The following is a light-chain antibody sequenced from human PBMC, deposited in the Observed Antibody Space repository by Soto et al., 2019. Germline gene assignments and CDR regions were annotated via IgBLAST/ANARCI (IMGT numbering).Light chain of an antibody. CDR1: SSDIGAYKY. J-gene: IGLJ2*01. CDR2: EVS. CDR3: CAYTGSSSLVL. Sequence: QSALTQPASVSGSPGQSITISCTGASSDIGAYKYVSWSQQHPGKAPKLMIYEVSNRTSGVSKRFSGSKSGNTASLTISGFQAGDEADYDCCAYTGSSSLVLFGGGTNLSVL. V-gene: IGLV2-14*01.